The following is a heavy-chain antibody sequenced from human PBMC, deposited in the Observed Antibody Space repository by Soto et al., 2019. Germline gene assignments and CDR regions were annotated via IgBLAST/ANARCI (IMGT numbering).Heavy chain of an antibody. J-gene: IGHJ4*02. CDR1: GGSITSGDFY. D-gene: IGHD3-22*01. V-gene: IGHV4-30-4*01. CDR2: IYYSGTT. CDR3: ARVGHYYDSSGYRGYYFDF. Sequence: SETLSLTCSVSGGSITSGDFYWSWIRQPPGKGLEWIGYIYYSGTTYYNPSLRSRLTISLDTSKNQVSLGLSSVTAADTAVYYCARVGHYYDSSGYRGYYFDFWGLGTLVTGSS.